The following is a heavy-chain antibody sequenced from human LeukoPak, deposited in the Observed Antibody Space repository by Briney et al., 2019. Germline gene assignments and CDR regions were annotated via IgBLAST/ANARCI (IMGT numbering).Heavy chain of an antibody. CDR2: ISGSGGST. D-gene: IGHD1-26*01. CDR3: AKEVIVGVSFDY. Sequence: GGSLRLSCAASGFTFSSYAMSWVRQAPGKGLEWVAAISGSGGSTYYADSVKGRFTSSRDNFKNTLYLQMSSLRAEDTAVYYCAKEVIVGVSFDYWGQGTLVTVSS. J-gene: IGHJ4*02. V-gene: IGHV3-23*01. CDR1: GFTFSSYA.